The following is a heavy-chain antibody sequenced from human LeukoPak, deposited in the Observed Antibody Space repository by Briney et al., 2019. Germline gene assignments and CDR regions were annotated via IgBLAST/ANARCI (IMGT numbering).Heavy chain of an antibody. J-gene: IGHJ3*02. V-gene: IGHV3-30-3*01. D-gene: IGHD1-20*01. CDR1: GFTFSSYA. CDR3: VRPITSGRIPNGVRAFDI. Sequence: GGSLRLSCAASGFTFSSYAMHWVRQAPGKGLEWVTVISYDGSNKYYADSVKGRFTVSRDNSRNTLYLQVNSPTAEDTAVYYCVRPITSGRIPNGVRAFDIWGQGTMVTVSS. CDR2: ISYDGSNK.